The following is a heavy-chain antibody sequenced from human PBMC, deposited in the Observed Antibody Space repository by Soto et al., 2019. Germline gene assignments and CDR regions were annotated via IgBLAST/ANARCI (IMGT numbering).Heavy chain of an antibody. V-gene: IGHV4-61*01. Sequence: PSETLCLTCTVSGGFVSSESYYWNWLRQPPGKGLEWIGYISYSGSANYNPSLKTRVIISVDTSRNQFSLQVTSVTAADTAVHYCARDLISSGWPNFDNWGQRILVTVAS. D-gene: IGHD6-19*01. CDR2: ISYSGSA. CDR1: GGFVSSESYY. J-gene: IGHJ4*02. CDR3: ARDLISSGWPNFDN.